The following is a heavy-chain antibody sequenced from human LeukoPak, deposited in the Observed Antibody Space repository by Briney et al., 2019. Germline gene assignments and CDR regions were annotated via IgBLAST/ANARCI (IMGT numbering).Heavy chain of an antibody. Sequence: GGSLRLSCAASGFTFNDYGVSWVRQAPGKGLEWVSGINWNGGRTGYADSMKGRFIISRDNAKNSLYLQMNSLRAEYTALYYCARDRGSGWYFFDYWGQGTLVTVSS. CDR2: INWNGGRT. J-gene: IGHJ4*02. CDR3: ARDRGSGWYFFDY. CDR1: GFTFNDYG. V-gene: IGHV3-20*04. D-gene: IGHD6-19*01.